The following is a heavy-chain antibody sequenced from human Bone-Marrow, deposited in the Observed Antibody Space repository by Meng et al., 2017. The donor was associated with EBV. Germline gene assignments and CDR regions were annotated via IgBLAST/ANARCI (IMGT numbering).Heavy chain of an antibody. D-gene: IGHD2-15*01. CDR1: GGSISSSSYY. CDR3: ARVVAAIDY. J-gene: IGHJ4*02. CDR2: IYYSGGT. V-gene: IGHV4-39*07. Sequence: QGPGPGLGKPSETLSLTCTVSGGSISSSSYYWGWIRQPPGKGLEWIGSIYYSGGTYYNPSLKSRVTISVDTSKNQFSLKLSSVTAADTAVYYCARVVAAIDYWGQGTLVTVSS.